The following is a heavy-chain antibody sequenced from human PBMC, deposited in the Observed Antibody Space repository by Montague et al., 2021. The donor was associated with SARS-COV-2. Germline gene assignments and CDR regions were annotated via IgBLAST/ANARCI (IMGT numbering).Heavy chain of an antibody. D-gene: IGHD3-3*01. Sequence: SLRLSCAASGFSLKPSGMTWVRQAPGKGLEWVSSIWTTGTNMVYXXFVKVHFTISRDTSENTLYLQMNSLRAEDTAMYFCTRAPNWDLWWFDPWGQGTQVTVTS. V-gene: IGHV3-23*05. CDR2: IWTTGTNM. CDR3: TRAPNWDLWWFDP. CDR1: GFSLKPSG. J-gene: IGHJ5*02.